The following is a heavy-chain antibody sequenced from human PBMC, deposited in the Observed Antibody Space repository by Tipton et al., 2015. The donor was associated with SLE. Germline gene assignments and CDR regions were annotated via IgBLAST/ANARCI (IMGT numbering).Heavy chain of an antibody. CDR2: IYYSGST. CDR1: GGSISSYY. Sequence: TLPLTCTVSGGSISSYYWSWIRQPPGKGVEWLGYIYYSGSTNYNTSLNSRVTISVDTSKNQFSLKLCSVTAADTAVDYCARPLAMGIFGMGFDIWGQGTMVTVSS. D-gene: IGHD3-3*01. CDR3: ARPLAMGIFGMGFDI. J-gene: IGHJ3*02. V-gene: IGHV4-59*12.